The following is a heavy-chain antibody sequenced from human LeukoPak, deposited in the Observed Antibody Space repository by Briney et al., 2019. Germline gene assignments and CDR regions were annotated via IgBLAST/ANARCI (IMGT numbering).Heavy chain of an antibody. J-gene: IGHJ3*02. CDR1: GGSISSYY. CDR2: IYYSGST. D-gene: IGHD3-22*01. Sequence: SETLSLTCTVSGGSISSYYWSWIRQPPGKGLEWIGYIYYSGSTNYNPSLKSRVTISVDTSKNQFSLKLRSVTAADTAVYYCARDRAITMIVVVREDAFDIWGQGTMVTVSS. V-gene: IGHV4-59*01. CDR3: ARDRAITMIVVVREDAFDI.